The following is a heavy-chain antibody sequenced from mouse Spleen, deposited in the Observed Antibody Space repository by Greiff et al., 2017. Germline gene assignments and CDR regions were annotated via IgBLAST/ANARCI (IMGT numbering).Heavy chain of an antibody. CDR1: GYTFTSYY. Sequence: QVQLQQSGPELVKPGASVRISCKASGYTFTSYYIHWVKQRPGQGLEWIGWIYPGNVNTKYNEKFKGKATLTADKSSSTAYMQLSSLTSEDSAVYFCARGMISYFDYWGQGTTLTVSS. CDR3: ARGMISYFDY. D-gene: IGHD2-4*01. V-gene: IGHV1S56*01. J-gene: IGHJ2*01. CDR2: IYPGNVNT.